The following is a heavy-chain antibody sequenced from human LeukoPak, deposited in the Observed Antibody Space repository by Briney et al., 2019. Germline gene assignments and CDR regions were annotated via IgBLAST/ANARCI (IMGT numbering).Heavy chain of an antibody. CDR3: ARGRGSGHKENWFDP. V-gene: IGHV1-8*01. CDR2: MNPNSGNT. CDR1: GYTFTTYD. J-gene: IGHJ5*02. D-gene: IGHD6-19*01. Sequence: ASVKVSCKASGYTFTTYDITWVRPATGQGLEWMGWMNPNSGNTGHTQKFQGRVTMTRNTSISTAYMELSSLRSEDTAVYYCARGRGSGHKENWFDPWGQGTLVTVSS.